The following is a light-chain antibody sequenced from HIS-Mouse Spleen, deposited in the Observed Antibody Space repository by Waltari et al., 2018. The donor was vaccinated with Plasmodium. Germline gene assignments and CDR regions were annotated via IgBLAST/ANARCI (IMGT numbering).Light chain of an antibody. CDR2: GTS. CDR3: QSYDSSLSGWV. J-gene: IGLJ3*02. Sequence: QSVLTQPPSVSGAPGLRVTISCTGSSSNIGAGYDVHWYQQLPGTAPKLLFYGTSKRPSGVPDRFSGSKSGTSASLAITGLQAEDEADYYCQSYDSSLSGWVFGGGTKLTVL. CDR1: SSNIGAGYD. V-gene: IGLV1-40*01.